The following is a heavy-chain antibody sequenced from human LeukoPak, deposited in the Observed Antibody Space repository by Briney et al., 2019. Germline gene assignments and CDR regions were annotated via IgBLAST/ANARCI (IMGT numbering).Heavy chain of an antibody. CDR1: GGSFSGYY. CDR2: INHSGST. J-gene: IGHJ5*02. CDR3: ARRYPKRRITTVRDGGGFDP. Sequence: PSETLSLTCAVYGGSFSGYYWSWIRQPPGKGLEWIGEINHSGSTNYNPSLKSRVTISVDTSKNQFSLKLSSVTAADTAVYYCARRYPKRRITTVRDGGGFDPWGQGTLVTVSS. D-gene: IGHD3-10*01. V-gene: IGHV4-34*01.